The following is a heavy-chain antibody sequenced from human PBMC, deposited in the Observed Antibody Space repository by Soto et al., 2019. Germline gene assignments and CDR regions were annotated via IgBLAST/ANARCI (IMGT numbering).Heavy chain of an antibody. CDR1: GFTFGDAG. J-gene: IGHJ6*02. D-gene: IGHD2-8*01. Sequence: GGSLRLSCTAAGFTFGDAGMSWVRQAPGKGVEWLGFMRSRTFGGTTEYAASVRGRFTVSRDDSKSIAYLQMNSLSTEDTAIYYCTRSTVMLVHGTYYYYGLDVWGQGTTVTVSS. CDR2: MRSRTFGGTT. CDR3: TRSTVMLVHGTYYYYGLDV. V-gene: IGHV3-49*04.